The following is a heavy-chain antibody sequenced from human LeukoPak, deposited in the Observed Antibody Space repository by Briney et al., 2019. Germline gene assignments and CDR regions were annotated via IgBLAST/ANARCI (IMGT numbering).Heavy chain of an antibody. Sequence: GASVRVSCKASGGTFSSYAISWGRQAPGQGLEWRGGIIPIFGTANYAKKFQGRVTITADESTSTAYMELSSLRSEDTAVYYCARVSSSLSAWFDPWGQGTLVTVSS. J-gene: IGHJ5*02. CDR2: IIPIFGTA. CDR1: GGTFSSYA. CDR3: ARVSSSLSAWFDP. V-gene: IGHV1-69*13. D-gene: IGHD6-6*01.